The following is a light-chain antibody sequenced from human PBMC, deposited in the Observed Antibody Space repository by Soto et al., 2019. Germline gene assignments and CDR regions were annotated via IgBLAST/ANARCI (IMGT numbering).Light chain of an antibody. J-gene: IGLJ1*01. CDR3: SSYAGSNILYV. Sequence: QSVLTQPPSASGTPGQSVTISCPGTSSEVGGYNYVSWYQQHPGKAPQLVIYGVNKRASGVPDRFSGSKSGNTASLTVSGLQAEDEADYYCSSYAGSNILYVFGTGTKVTVL. V-gene: IGLV2-8*01. CDR1: SSEVGGYNY. CDR2: GVN.